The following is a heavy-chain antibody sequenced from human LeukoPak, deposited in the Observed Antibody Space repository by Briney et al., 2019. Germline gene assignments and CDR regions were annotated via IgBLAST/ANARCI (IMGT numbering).Heavy chain of an antibody. V-gene: IGHV1-18*01. CDR1: GYTFTSYG. J-gene: IGHJ4*02. D-gene: IGHD2-21*02. CDR2: ISAYNGNT. CDR3: ARSSIVVVTAHSFDY. Sequence: ASVKVSCKASGYTFTSYGISWVRQAPGQGLEWMGWISAYNGNTNYAQTLQGRVTMTTDTSTSTAYMELRSLRSDDTAVYYCARSSIVVVTAHSFDYWGQGTLVTVSS.